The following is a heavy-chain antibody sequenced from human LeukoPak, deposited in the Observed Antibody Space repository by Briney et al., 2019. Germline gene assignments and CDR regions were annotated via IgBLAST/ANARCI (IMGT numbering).Heavy chain of an antibody. J-gene: IGHJ4*02. CDR1: GFTFSSYW. CDR2: INSDGSST. CDR3: ATLMVREPRAGFDY. V-gene: IGHV3-74*01. D-gene: IGHD3-10*01. Sequence: PGGSLRLSCAASGFTFSSYWMHWVRQAPGKGLVWVSRINSDGSSTSYADSVKGRFTISRDNAKNTLYLQMNSLRAEDTAVYHCATLMVREPRAGFDYWGQGTLVTVSS.